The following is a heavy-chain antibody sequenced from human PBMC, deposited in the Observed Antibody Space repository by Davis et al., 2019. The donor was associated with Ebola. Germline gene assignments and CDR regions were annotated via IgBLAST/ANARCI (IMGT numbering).Heavy chain of an antibody. V-gene: IGHV4-34*01. CDR1: GGSFSGYY. CDR2: INHSGST. Sequence: SQTLSLTCAVYGGSFSGYYWSWIRQPPGKGLEWMGEINHSGSTNYNPSLKSRVTISVDTSKNQFSLKLSSVTAADTALYYCARGRLRFLRQPNSYYYSGMDVWGQGTTVTVSS. J-gene: IGHJ6*02. CDR3: ARGRLRFLRQPNSYYYSGMDV. D-gene: IGHD3-3*01.